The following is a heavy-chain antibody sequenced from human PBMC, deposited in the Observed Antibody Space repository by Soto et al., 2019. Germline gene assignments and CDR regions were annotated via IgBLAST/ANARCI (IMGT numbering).Heavy chain of an antibody. V-gene: IGHV4-39*01. J-gene: IGHJ4*02. Sequence: SETLSLTCTVSGDSISSGFYFWGWVRQPPGKGLEWIGTIYYSGSTYYTPSLKSRVTISVDTSKNQFSLKLNSMTAADTAVYYCARHNYGSGSTYFDYWGQGTLVTVSS. CDR1: GDSISSGFYF. CDR3: ARHNYGSGSTYFDY. D-gene: IGHD3-10*01. CDR2: IYYSGST.